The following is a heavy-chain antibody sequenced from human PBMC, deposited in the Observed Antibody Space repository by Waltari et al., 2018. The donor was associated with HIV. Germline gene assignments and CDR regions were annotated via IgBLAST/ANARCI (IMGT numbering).Heavy chain of an antibody. D-gene: IGHD3-22*01. V-gene: IGHV4-39*01. Sequence: QLQLQESGPGLVKPSETLSLTCTVSGGSISSSSYYWGWIRQPPGKGLEGFGSIYYSGTTSYNPALKSRVTISVDTSKNQFSLKLSSVTAADTAVYYCASLRYYYDSSGYGLKGFSFDYWGQGTLVTVSS. J-gene: IGHJ4*02. CDR3: ASLRYYYDSSGYGLKGFSFDY. CDR1: GGSISSSSYY. CDR2: IYYSGTT.